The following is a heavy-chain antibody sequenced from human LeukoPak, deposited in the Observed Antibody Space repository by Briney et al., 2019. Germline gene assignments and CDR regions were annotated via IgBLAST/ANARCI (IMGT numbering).Heavy chain of an antibody. CDR2: IYPGDSDT. CDR1: GYSFTSYW. J-gene: IGHJ3*02. CDR3: ARPRDILTGYFGGAFDI. V-gene: IGHV5-51*01. Sequence: GESLKISCKGSGYSFTSYWIGWVRQMPGKGLEWIGIIYPGDSDTRYSPSFQGQVTISADKSISTAYLQWSSLKASDTAMYYCARPRDILTGYFGGAFDIWGQGTMVTVSS. D-gene: IGHD3-9*01.